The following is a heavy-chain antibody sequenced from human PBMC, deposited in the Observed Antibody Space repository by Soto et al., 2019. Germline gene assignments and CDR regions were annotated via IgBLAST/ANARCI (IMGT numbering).Heavy chain of an antibody. CDR2: IKSKTDGGTT. CDR3: TRPREYYYYYGMDV. J-gene: IGHJ6*01. V-gene: IGHV3-15*07. Sequence: PGGSLRLSCAASGFTFSNAWMNWVRQAPGKGLEWVGRIKSKTDGGTTDYAAPVKGRFTISRDDSKNTLYLQMNSLKTEDTAVYYCTRPREYYYYYGMDVWGQGTTVTVSS. CDR1: GFTFSNAW.